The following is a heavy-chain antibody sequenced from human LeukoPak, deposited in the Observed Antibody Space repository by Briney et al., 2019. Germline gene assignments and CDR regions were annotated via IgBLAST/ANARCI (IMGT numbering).Heavy chain of an antibody. V-gene: IGHV4-39*07. J-gene: IGHJ4*02. CDR2: IYHSGST. Sequence: SETLSLTCTVSGGSLSSSSYYWGWIRQPPGKGLEWIGYIYHSGSTYYNPSLKSRVTISVDRSKNQFSLKLSSVTAADTAVYYCARGGYSYGLDYWGQGTLVTVSS. CDR3: ARGGYSYGLDY. D-gene: IGHD5-18*01. CDR1: GGSLSSSSYY.